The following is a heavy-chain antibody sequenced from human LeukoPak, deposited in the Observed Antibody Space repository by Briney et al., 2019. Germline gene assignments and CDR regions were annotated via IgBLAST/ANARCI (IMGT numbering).Heavy chain of an antibody. J-gene: IGHJ4*02. CDR1: GFTFSSYE. CDR2: ISGTTSSI. Sequence: GGSLRLSCAASGFTFSSYEMNWVRQAPGKGLEWISYISGTTSSIYYADSVKGRFTISRDNAKNSLYLQMNSLRPEDTAVYHCAKDVAWGRMDLWGQGTLATVSS. CDR3: AKDVAWGRMDL. V-gene: IGHV3-48*03. D-gene: IGHD3/OR15-3a*01.